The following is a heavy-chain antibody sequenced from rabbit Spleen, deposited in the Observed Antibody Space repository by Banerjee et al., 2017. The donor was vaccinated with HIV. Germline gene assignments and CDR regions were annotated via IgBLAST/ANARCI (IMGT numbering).Heavy chain of an antibody. CDR2: INTNTANT. J-gene: IGHJ6*01. Sequence: QEQLVESGGGLVQPEGSLTLTCKASGVSFSDKEVMCWVRQAPEKGLEWIGCINTNTANTMYATWAKGRTTISRTSPTTVALQVTSLTGADTATYFCARDLPDIIGWNLDMWGPGTLVTVS. CDR1: GVSFSDKEV. CDR3: ARDLPDIIGWNLDM. D-gene: IGHD1-1*01. V-gene: IGHV1S45*01.